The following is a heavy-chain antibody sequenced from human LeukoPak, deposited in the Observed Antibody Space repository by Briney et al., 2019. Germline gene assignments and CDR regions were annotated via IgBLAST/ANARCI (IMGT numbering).Heavy chain of an antibody. CDR3: ARDLAVAADDWFDP. CDR2: ISYDGSNK. CDR1: GFTFSSYA. J-gene: IGHJ5*02. V-gene: IGHV3-30*04. Sequence: PGRSLRLSCAASGFTFSSYAMHWVRQAPSKGLEWVAVISYDGSNKYYADSVKGRFTISRDNSKNTLYLQMNSLRAEDTAAYYCARDLAVAADDWFDPWGQGTLVTVSS. D-gene: IGHD6-19*01.